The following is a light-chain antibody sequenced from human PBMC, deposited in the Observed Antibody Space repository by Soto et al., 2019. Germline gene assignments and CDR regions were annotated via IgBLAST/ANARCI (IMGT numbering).Light chain of an antibody. CDR1: SSNIGAGYD. CDR3: QSYDRSLSGPYV. CDR2: GNS. J-gene: IGLJ1*01. V-gene: IGLV1-40*01. Sequence: QSVLTRPPSVSGAIGQRVTISCTGSSSNIGAGYDVHWYQQLPGTAPKLLLYGNSNRPSGAPGRFAGSSARTPASLAINAIPAEDEADYSCQSYDRSLSGPYVFGTGTKVTVL.